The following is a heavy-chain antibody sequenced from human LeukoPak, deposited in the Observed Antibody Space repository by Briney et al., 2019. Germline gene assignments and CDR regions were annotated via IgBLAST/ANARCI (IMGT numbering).Heavy chain of an antibody. Sequence: SQTLSLTCTVSGGSISSGSYYWSWIRQPAGKGLEWIGRIYTSGSTNYNPSLKSRVTISVDTSKNQFSLKLTSVTAADTAMYYCTGGPSGSYGQTLYWGQGTLVTVSS. CDR1: GGSISSGSYY. V-gene: IGHV4-61*02. D-gene: IGHD1-26*01. CDR3: TGGPSGSYGQTLY. CDR2: IYTSGST. J-gene: IGHJ4*01.